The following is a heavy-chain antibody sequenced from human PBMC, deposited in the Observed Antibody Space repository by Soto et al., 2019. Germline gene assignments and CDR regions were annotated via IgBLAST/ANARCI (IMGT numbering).Heavy chain of an antibody. D-gene: IGHD6-13*01. CDR2: ISPGGGTT. Sequence: GGSLRLSCEASGFTFSSYAMSWVRQPPGKGLEWVSSISPGGGTTYSADSVKGRFTISRDNSKNTLYLQMDSLKAEDTAIYYCAKRTVYSSSWFHFDYWGQGALVTVLL. CDR3: AKRTVYSSSWFHFDY. CDR1: GFTFSSYA. V-gene: IGHV3-23*01. J-gene: IGHJ4*02.